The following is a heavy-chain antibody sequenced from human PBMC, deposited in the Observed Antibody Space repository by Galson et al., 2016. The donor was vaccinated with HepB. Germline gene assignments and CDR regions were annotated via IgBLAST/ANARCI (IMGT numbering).Heavy chain of an antibody. D-gene: IGHD3-16*01. CDR2: IVPMLGIA. J-gene: IGHJ5*02. Sequence: SVKVSCKASGDTFSSYAISWVRQAPGQGLEWMGRIVPMLGIANYAHNFQDRVTMTADKSTSTAYMELSSLRSDDTAVYYCARQGGFDPWGQGTLVTVSS. CDR1: GDTFSSYA. V-gene: IGHV1-69*04. CDR3: ARQGGFDP.